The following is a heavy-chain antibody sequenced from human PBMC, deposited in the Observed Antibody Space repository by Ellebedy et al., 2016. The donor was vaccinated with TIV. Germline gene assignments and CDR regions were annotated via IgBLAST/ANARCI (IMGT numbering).Heavy chain of an antibody. CDR2: ISGYTGNT. CDR3: ARDTGKWVQLYFDY. CDR1: GYTFSTYS. Sequence: ASVKVSCKASGYTFSTYSIGWVRQAPGQGLEWMGWISGYTGNTDYAQKFQGRVTVSTDTSTNTVYMELRSLRSDDTAVYYCARDTGKWVQLYFDYWGRGTLVTVSS. D-gene: IGHD5-18*01. J-gene: IGHJ4*02. V-gene: IGHV1-18*01.